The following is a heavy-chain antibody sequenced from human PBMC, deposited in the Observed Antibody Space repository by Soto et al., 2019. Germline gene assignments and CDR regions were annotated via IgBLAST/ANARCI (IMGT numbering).Heavy chain of an antibody. D-gene: IGHD2-8*02. J-gene: IGHJ6*01. Sequence: EVQVVESGGGLVQPGRSLRLSCAASGFSFDDYAMHWVRQAPGKGLEWVSGISWNSGTIGYADSVKGRFTISRDNAKNSLYLQMNSLRAEDTALYYCALSTGGTANGMGVWGQGTTVTVSS. CDR2: ISWNSGTI. CDR1: GFSFDDYA. CDR3: ALSTGGTANGMGV. V-gene: IGHV3-9*01.